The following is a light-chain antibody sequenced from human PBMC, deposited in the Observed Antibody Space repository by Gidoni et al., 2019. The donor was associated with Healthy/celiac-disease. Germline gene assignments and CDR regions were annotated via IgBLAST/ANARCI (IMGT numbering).Light chain of an antibody. V-gene: IGLV1-51*01. J-gene: IGLJ2*01. CDR1: SSNIGNKY. Sequence: QSVLTQPPSVSAAPGQTVTISCSGSSSNIGNKYVSWYQQLPGTAPKLLIYDNNKRPSGIPDRFSGSKSGTSATLGITGLQTGDEADYYCGTWDSSLSAVFGGGTKLTVL. CDR3: GTWDSSLSAV. CDR2: DNN.